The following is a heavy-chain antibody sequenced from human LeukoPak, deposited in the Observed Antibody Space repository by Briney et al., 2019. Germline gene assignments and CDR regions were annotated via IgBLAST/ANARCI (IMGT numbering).Heavy chain of an antibody. Sequence: ASVKVSCKASGGTFSSYAISWVRQAPGQGLEWMGRIIPILGIANYAQKFQGRVTITADKSTSTAYMELSSLRSEDTAVYYCARDKMVSPDYYYGMDVWGQGTTVTVSS. J-gene: IGHJ6*02. D-gene: IGHD5-18*01. CDR3: ARDKMVSPDYYYGMDV. V-gene: IGHV1-69*04. CDR2: IIPILGIA. CDR1: GGTFSSYA.